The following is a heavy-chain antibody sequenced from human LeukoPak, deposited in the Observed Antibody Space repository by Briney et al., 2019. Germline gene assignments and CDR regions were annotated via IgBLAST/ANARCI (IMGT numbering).Heavy chain of an antibody. J-gene: IGHJ6*02. CDR2: IYYSGST. CDR3: SFDYDILTGYVYGMDV. V-gene: IGHV4-39*01. D-gene: IGHD3-9*01. Sequence: PSETLSLTCTVSGGSISSSSYYWGWIRQPPGKGLEWIGSIYYSGSTYYNPSLKSRVTISVDTSKNQFSLKLSSVTAADTAVYYCSFDYDILTGYVYGMDVWGQGTTDTVSS. CDR1: GGSISSSSYY.